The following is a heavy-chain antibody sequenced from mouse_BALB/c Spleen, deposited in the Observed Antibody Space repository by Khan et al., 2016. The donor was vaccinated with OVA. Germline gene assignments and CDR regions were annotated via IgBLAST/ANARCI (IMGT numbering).Heavy chain of an antibody. CDR1: GFTFSNFG. J-gene: IGHJ2*01. CDR2: ISGDSNTI. CDR3: ARSYFYGYYFDQ. D-gene: IGHD1-1*01. Sequence: EVQVVESGGGLVQPGGSRKLSCAASGFTFSNFGMHWIRQAPEKGLEWVAYISGDSNTIYYADTVKGRFTISRDNPRNTLFLQMTSLRSEDTAMYYCARSYFYGYYFDQWGQGTTLTVS. V-gene: IGHV5-17*02.